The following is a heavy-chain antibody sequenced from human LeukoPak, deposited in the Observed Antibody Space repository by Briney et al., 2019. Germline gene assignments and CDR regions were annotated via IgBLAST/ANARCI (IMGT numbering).Heavy chain of an antibody. Sequence: ASETLSLTCTVSGGSMSSYYWTWIRQPAGKGLEWIGRRYISGSTNYNPSLKSRVTMSVDMSKNQFSLRLNSVTAADTAVYYCAASRHYDSSGYYFYNAFDIWGQGTMVIVSS. D-gene: IGHD3-22*01. CDR2: RYISGST. CDR1: GGSMSSYY. J-gene: IGHJ3*02. V-gene: IGHV4-4*07. CDR3: AASRHYDSSGYYFYNAFDI.